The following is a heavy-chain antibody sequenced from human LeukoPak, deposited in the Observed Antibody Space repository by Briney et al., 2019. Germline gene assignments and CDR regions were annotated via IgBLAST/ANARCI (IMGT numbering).Heavy chain of an antibody. CDR3: CVVVSWYFDY. Sequence: GGSLRLSCAASGFTFSGSAMHGVRQASGKGLEWVGRIRSKANSYATAYAASVKGRFTISRDDSKNTAYLQMNSLKTEDTAVYYCCVVVSWYFDYWGQGTLVTVSS. V-gene: IGHV3-73*01. CDR2: IRSKANSYAT. D-gene: IGHD2-21*01. J-gene: IGHJ4*02. CDR1: GFTFSGSA.